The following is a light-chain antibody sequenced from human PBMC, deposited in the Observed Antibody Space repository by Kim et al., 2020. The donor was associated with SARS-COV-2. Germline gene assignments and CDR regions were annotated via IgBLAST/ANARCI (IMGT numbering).Light chain of an antibody. CDR1: QSVNTH. CDR2: GAS. V-gene: IGKV3-20*01. J-gene: IGKJ1*01. Sequence: LSPGETSTLSCRASQSVNTHLGWYQQKPGQAPRLLIYGASSRATGIPDRFSGSGSGTDFTLTISRLEPEDFALYYCQQHGSSPWTFGQGTKVDIK. CDR3: QQHGSSPWT.